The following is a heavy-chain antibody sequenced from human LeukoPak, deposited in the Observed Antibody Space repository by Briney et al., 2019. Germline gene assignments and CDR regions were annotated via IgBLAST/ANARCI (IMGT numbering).Heavy chain of an antibody. CDR2: IYYSGTT. Sequence: SETLSLTCTVSGGSISSSSFYWGWIRQPPGKGLEWIGSIYYSGTTYYNPSLTSRVTISVDTSKNQFSLKLSSVTAADTAVYYCARNQLSGWFDPWGQGTLVTVSS. D-gene: IGHD3-10*01. J-gene: IGHJ5*02. V-gene: IGHV4-39*07. CDR1: GGSISSSSFY. CDR3: ARNQLSGWFDP.